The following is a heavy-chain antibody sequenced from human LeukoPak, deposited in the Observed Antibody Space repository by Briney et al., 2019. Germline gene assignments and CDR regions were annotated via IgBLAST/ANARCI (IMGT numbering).Heavy chain of an antibody. CDR1: GYTFTGYL. Sequence: ASVKVSCKTSGYTFTGYLMHWVRQAPGQGLEWMGRINPNSGGTNYAQKFQGRVTMTRDTPISTAYMELSSLRSDDTAVYYCATYGAVDILWGQGTLVTVSS. J-gene: IGHJ4*02. D-gene: IGHD5-12*01. V-gene: IGHV1-2*06. CDR3: ATYGAVDIL. CDR2: INPNSGGT.